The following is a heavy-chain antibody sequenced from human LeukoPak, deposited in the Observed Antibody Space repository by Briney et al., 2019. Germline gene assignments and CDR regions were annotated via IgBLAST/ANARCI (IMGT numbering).Heavy chain of an antibody. Sequence: SETLSLTCTVSGGSISSGSYYWSWIRQPAGKGLEWIGRMDTSGSTNYNPSLKSRATISPDTSKNQFSLQLNSVTPEDTAVYYCARVQLGNNYVPWFDPWGQGTLVTVSS. CDR3: ARVQLGNNYVPWFDP. CDR2: MDTSGST. CDR1: GGSISSGSYY. V-gene: IGHV4-61*02. J-gene: IGHJ5*02. D-gene: IGHD1/OR15-1a*01.